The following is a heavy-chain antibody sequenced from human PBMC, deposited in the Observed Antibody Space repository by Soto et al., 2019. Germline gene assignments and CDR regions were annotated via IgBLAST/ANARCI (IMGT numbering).Heavy chain of an antibody. CDR2: IIPIFGTA. D-gene: IGHD6-19*01. Sequence: ASVKVSCKASGGTFSSYAISWVRQAPGQGLEWMGGIIPIFGTANYAQKFQGRVTITADESTSTAYMELSSLRSEDTAVYYCATAPYSSGWYGGGYFDYWGQGTLVTVSS. V-gene: IGHV1-69*13. CDR3: ATAPYSSGWYGGGYFDY. J-gene: IGHJ4*02. CDR1: GGTFSSYA.